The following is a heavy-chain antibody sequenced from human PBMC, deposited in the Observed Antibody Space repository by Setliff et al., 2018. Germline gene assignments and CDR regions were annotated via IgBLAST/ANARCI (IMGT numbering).Heavy chain of an antibody. Sequence: PSETLSLTCTVSGGSISSMSYYWGWIRQPPGKGLEWIGSIYHSGSSYYNSSLRSRVTISVDTSKSQFSLNLRSVTAADTAVYYCARKYQRGKAPVVDPWGQGTLVTVSS. CDR1: GGSISSMSYY. J-gene: IGHJ5*02. V-gene: IGHV4-39*07. D-gene: IGHD2-2*01. CDR2: IYHSGSS. CDR3: ARKYQRGKAPVVDP.